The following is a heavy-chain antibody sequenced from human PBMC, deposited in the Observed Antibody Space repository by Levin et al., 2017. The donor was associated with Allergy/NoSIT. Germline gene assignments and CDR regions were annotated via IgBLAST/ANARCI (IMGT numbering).Heavy chain of an antibody. V-gene: IGHV3-23*01. Sequence: PGGSLRLSCVGSRFNFDFYVMSWVRQAPGKGPEWVSTINGNGGDISYADSVKGRFTISRDNSQNTLYLQMNNLRAEDTATYYCAKVGIKPAPTFDAWGQGTLVSVSS. CDR2: INGNGGDI. CDR3: AKVGIKPAPTFDA. J-gene: IGHJ4*02. D-gene: IGHD1-14*01. CDR1: RFNFDFYV.